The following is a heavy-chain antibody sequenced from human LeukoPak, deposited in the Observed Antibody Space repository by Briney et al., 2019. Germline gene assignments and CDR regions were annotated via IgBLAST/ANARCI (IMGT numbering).Heavy chain of an antibody. Sequence: PGGSLSISCAASGFTFGSYAMSWVRQAPGKGLEWVSGISGRGHTTYHADSVRGRFTISRDSSKNTLYLQMNSLRVDDSAVYYCAKGGHYDSSGYSPFDYWGQGTLVTVSS. V-gene: IGHV3-23*01. CDR3: AKGGHYDSSGYSPFDY. J-gene: IGHJ4*02. CDR1: GFTFGSYA. D-gene: IGHD3-22*01. CDR2: ISGRGHTT.